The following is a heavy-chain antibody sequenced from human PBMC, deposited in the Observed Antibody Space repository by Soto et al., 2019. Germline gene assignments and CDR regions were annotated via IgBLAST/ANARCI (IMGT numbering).Heavy chain of an antibody. V-gene: IGHV3-30-3*01. D-gene: IGHD5-18*01. J-gene: IGHJ4*02. Sequence: QVHLVESGGGVVQPGRSLRLSCAASGFTFSNYAIHWVRQAPGKGLEWVAVISYDGSNKYYADSVKGRISISRDNSKNTVYLQMGSLRPEDTAIYYCARVETAVVPWGNYFDYWGQGTPVTVSS. CDR3: ARVETAVVPWGNYFDY. CDR1: GFTFSNYA. CDR2: ISYDGSNK.